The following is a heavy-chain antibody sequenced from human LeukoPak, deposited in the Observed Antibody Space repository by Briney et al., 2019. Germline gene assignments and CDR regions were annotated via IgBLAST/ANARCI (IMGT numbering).Heavy chain of an antibody. CDR2: IRQDGSEK. V-gene: IGHV3-7*01. CDR1: GFTFSSYW. D-gene: IGHD2-2*01. Sequence: GGSLRLSCAASGFTFSSYWMSWVRQVPGKGLEWVANIRQDGSEKYYVDSVKGRFTISRDNAKNSLYLQTNSLRAEDTAVYYCARDQGCSTTNCYSYFQHWGQGTLVCVSS. J-gene: IGHJ1*01. CDR3: ARDQGCSTTNCYSYFQH.